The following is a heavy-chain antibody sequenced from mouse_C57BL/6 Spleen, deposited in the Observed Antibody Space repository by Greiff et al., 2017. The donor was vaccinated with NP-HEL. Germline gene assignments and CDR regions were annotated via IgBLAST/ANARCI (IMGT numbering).Heavy chain of an antibody. Sequence: EVQGVESGGGLVKPGGSLKLSCAASGFTFSDYGMHWVRQAPEKGLEWVAYISSGSSTIYYADTVKGRFTISRDNAKNTLFLQMTSLRSEDTAMYYCARAGTTVVVENAMDYWGQGTSVTVSS. V-gene: IGHV5-17*01. J-gene: IGHJ4*01. CDR3: ARAGTTVVVENAMDY. D-gene: IGHD1-1*01. CDR1: GFTFSDYG. CDR2: ISSGSSTI.